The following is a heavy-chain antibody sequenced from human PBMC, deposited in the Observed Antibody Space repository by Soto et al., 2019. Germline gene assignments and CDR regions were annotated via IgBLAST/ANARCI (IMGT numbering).Heavy chain of an antibody. Sequence: QVQLQESGPGLVKPSGTLSLTCAVSGGSVSSNNWWCWVRQSPGKGLEWMGEIYHSGSAHYNPSLKSRATISLDKSKNLFSLRLTSVTAADTAVYYCARVPGVVVSADDAFDIWGPGTRVIVSS. V-gene: IGHV4-4*02. CDR1: GGSVSSNNW. D-gene: IGHD2-21*02. J-gene: IGHJ3*02. CDR3: ARVPGVVVSADDAFDI. CDR2: IYHSGSA.